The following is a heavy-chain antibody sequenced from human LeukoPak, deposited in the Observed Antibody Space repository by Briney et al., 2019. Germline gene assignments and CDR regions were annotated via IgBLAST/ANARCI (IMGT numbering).Heavy chain of an antibody. CDR1: GYTFTSYG. CDR2: ISAYNGNT. CDR3: ARDQRQWLTPTGEFEY. J-gene: IGHJ4*02. D-gene: IGHD6-19*01. Sequence: ASVKVSCKASGYTFTSYGINWVRQAPGQGLEWMGWISAYNGNTNYAQKLQGRVTMTTDTSTSTAYMELRSLRSDDTAVYYCARDQRQWLTPTGEFEYWGQGALVTVSS. V-gene: IGHV1-18*01.